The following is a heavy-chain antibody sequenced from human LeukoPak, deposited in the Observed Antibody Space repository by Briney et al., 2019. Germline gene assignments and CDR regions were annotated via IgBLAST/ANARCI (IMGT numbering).Heavy chain of an antibody. D-gene: IGHD2-2*01. Sequence: GGSPRLSCAASGFTFSSYAMHWVRQAPGKGLEWVAVISYDGSNKYYADPVKGRFTISRDNSKNTLYLQMNSLRAEDTAVYYCARGGRYCSSTSCYSWFDPWGQGTLVTVSS. CDR3: ARGGRYCSSTSCYSWFDP. CDR2: ISYDGSNK. V-gene: IGHV3-30-3*01. J-gene: IGHJ5*02. CDR1: GFTFSSYA.